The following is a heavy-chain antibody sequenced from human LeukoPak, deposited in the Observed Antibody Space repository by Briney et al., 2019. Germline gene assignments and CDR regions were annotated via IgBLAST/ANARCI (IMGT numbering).Heavy chain of an antibody. CDR1: GYTFTSYA. CDR2: INAGNGNT. V-gene: IGHV1-3*01. J-gene: IGHJ5*02. D-gene: IGHD3-10*01. Sequence: ASVKVSCKASGYTFTSYAMHWVRQAPGQRLEWIGCINAGNGNTKYSQKFQGRVTITRDTSASTAYMELSSLRSEDTAVYYCARTAEPIYGSGSYYDSLNWFDPWGQGTLVTVSS. CDR3: ARTAEPIYGSGSYYDSLNWFDP.